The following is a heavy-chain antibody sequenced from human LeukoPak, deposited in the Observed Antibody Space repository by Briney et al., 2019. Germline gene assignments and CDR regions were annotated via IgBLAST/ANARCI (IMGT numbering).Heavy chain of an antibody. V-gene: IGHV1-46*01. CDR2: INPSAGST. CDR3: ARAISTVLANWFDP. J-gene: IGHJ5*02. D-gene: IGHD4-11*01. Sequence: ASVKVSCKASGYTFTSYYMHWVRHAPGQGLEWMGIINPSAGSTSYAQKFQSRVTMTRDTSPRTVYMELSSLRSEDTAVYYCARAISTVLANWFDPWGQGTLVTVSS. CDR1: GYTFTSYY.